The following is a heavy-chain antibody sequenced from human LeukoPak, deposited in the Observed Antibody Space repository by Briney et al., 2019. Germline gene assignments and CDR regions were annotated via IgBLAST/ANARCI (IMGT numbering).Heavy chain of an antibody. V-gene: IGHV5-51*01. D-gene: IGHD3-10*01. CDR1: GYSFTSYW. Sequence: GESLKISCKGSGYSFTSYWIGWVRQMPGKGLEWMGVIYPGDSDTKYSPSFQGQVTISADKSISTAYLQWSSLKASDTAMYYCARPFYSSGSYYFDYWGPGTLVTVSS. CDR2: IYPGDSDT. J-gene: IGHJ4*01. CDR3: ARPFYSSGSYYFDY.